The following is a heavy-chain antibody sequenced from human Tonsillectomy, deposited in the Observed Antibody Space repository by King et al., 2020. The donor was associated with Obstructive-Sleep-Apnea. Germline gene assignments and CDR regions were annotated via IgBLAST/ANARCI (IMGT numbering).Heavy chain of an antibody. CDR2: LKKDGSEK. Sequence: QLVQSGGGLVQPGGSLRLSCAASGFTFSTYWMTWVRQAPGKGLEWVGNLKKDGSEKYYVDSVKGRFTISRDNAKNSLYLQMNSLRADDTAVYYCARHRLQFFDYWGQGTLVTVSS. CDR1: GFTFSTYW. CDR3: ARHRLQFFDY. V-gene: IGHV3-7*03. J-gene: IGHJ4*02.